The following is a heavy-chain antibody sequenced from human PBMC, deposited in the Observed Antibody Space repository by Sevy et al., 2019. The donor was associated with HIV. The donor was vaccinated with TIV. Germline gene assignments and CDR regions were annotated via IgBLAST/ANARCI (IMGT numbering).Heavy chain of an antibody. V-gene: IGHV3-48*03. CDR3: ARDLPPSPTTVAHFDY. D-gene: IGHD4-17*01. Sequence: GGSLRLSCAASGFIFSRYEMNWVRQAPGKGLEWVSFISSSGSTISYADSVRGRFTISRDNAKNSLYLQMNGLRADDTAVYYCARDLPPSPTTVAHFDYWGQGTLVTVSS. CDR2: ISSSGSTI. CDR1: GFIFSRYE. J-gene: IGHJ4*02.